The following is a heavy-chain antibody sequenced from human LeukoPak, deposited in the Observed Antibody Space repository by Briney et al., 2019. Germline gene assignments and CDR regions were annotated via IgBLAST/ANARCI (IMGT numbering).Heavy chain of an antibody. CDR1: GFTFISYW. CDR3: AKGAGYSYGYEVDY. J-gene: IGHJ4*02. CDR2: IYSGGSR. Sequence: EAQLVESGGGLVQPGGSLRLSGAASGFTFISYWMSWVRQAPGKGLERGSVIYSGGSRYYADSVKGRFTISRDNSKNTMYLQMNSLRAEDTAVYYCAKGAGYSYGYEVDYWGQGTLVTVSS. D-gene: IGHD5-18*01. V-gene: IGHV3-66*02.